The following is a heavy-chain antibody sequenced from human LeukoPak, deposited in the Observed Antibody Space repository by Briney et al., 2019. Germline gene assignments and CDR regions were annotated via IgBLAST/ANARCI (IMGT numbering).Heavy chain of an antibody. J-gene: IGHJ4*02. Sequence: SETLSLTCTVSGGSISSYYWSWIRQPPGKGLEWIGEINHSGSTNYNPSLKSRVTISVDTSKNQFSLKLSSVTAADTAVYYCARGLFSTTVAHFDYWGQGTLVTVSS. D-gene: IGHD4-11*01. CDR2: INHSGST. CDR1: GGSISSYY. V-gene: IGHV4-34*01. CDR3: ARGLFSTTVAHFDY.